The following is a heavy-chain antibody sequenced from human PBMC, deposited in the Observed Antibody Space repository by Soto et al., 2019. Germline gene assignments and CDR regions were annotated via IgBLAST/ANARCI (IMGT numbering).Heavy chain of an antibody. Sequence: ASVKVSCKASGYTFTGYYMHWVRQAPGQGLEWMGWINPNSGGTNYAQKFRSRVTMTRDTSISTAYMELSRLRSDDTAVYYCATNTIHLNDAFDIWGQGTMVTVSS. D-gene: IGHD3-3*01. CDR1: GYTFTGYY. V-gene: IGHV1-2*02. J-gene: IGHJ3*02. CDR3: ATNTIHLNDAFDI. CDR2: INPNSGGT.